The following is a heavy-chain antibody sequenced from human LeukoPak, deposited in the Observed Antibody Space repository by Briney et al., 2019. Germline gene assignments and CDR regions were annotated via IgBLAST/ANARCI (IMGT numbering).Heavy chain of an antibody. D-gene: IGHD3-22*01. CDR3: AREPHTTGYYYSFDY. J-gene: IGHJ4*02. Sequence: GRSLRLSCAASGFTFSSYSMHWVRQPPGKGLEWVAVISYDGSNKYYADSVKGRFTISRDNSKNTLYLQMNSLRAEDTAVYYCAREPHTTGYYYSFDYWGQGTLVTVSS. V-gene: IGHV3-30*04. CDR2: ISYDGSNK. CDR1: GFTFSSYS.